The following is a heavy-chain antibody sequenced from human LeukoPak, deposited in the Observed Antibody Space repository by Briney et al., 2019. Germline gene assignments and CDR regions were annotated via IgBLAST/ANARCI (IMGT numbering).Heavy chain of an antibody. V-gene: IGHV3-21*01. CDR2: ITGDSSYI. J-gene: IGHJ4*02. Sequence: GGSLRLSCAASGFTFSTYAMNWVRQAPGEGLKWVSCITGDSSYIYYADSVRGRFTISRDNAKNSLYLQMNSLRAEDTAVYYCARESQGVDYWGQGTPVTVSS. CDR1: GFTFSTYA. CDR3: ARESQGVDY.